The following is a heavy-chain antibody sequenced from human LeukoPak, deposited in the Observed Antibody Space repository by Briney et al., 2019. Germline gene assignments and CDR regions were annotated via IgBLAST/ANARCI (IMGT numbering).Heavy chain of an antibody. CDR2: ISAYNGNT. Sequence: ASMKVSCKASGYTFTSYGISWVRQAPGQGLEWMGWISAYNGNTNYAQKLQGRVTMTTDTSTSTAYMELRSLRSDDTAVYYCARVLPFEWELLHYYFDYWGQGTLVTVSS. J-gene: IGHJ4*02. D-gene: IGHD1-26*01. CDR3: ARVLPFEWELLHYYFDY. CDR1: GYTFTSYG. V-gene: IGHV1-18*01.